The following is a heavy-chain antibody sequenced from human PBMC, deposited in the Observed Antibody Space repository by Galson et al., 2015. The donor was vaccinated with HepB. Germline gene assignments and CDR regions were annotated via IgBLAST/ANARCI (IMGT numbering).Heavy chain of an antibody. D-gene: IGHD1-26*01. CDR3: ARHLAYSGSLNNFDY. Sequence: SETLSLTCTVSGGSISSSSYYWGWIRQPPGKGLEWIGSIYYSGSTYYNPSLKSRVTISVDTSKNQFSLKLSSVTAADTAVYYCARHLAYSGSLNNFDYWGQGTLVTVSS. J-gene: IGHJ4*02. CDR1: GGSISSSSYY. V-gene: IGHV4-39*01. CDR2: IYYSGST.